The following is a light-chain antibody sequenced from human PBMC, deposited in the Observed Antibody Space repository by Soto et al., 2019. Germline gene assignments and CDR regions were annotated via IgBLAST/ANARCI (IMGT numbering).Light chain of an antibody. CDR1: GSDIGAYNY. J-gene: IGLJ1*01. V-gene: IGLV2-14*01. CDR2: GVT. Sequence: QSALTQPASVSESPGQSITISCTGSGSDIGAYNYVSWYQQHPGKAPKLLIHGVTRRPSGVSSRFSASKSAYTASLTISGLQAEDEANYYCSSFTTSYFYVFGPGTRSPS. CDR3: SSFTTSYFYV.